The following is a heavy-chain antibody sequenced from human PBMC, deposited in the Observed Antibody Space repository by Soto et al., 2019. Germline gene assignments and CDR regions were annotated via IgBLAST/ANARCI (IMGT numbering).Heavy chain of an antibody. CDR2: INAGNANT. CDR3: ARAPSWYSFDY. CDR1: GYTFTSYA. Sequence: QVQLVQSGAEVKKPGASVKVSCKASGYTFTSYAMHWVRQAPGQRLEWMGWINAGNANTKYSQKCQGRVTFTRDTSASTAYMELSSLRSEDTAVYYCARAPSWYSFDYWGQGTLVTVSS. D-gene: IGHD6-13*01. J-gene: IGHJ4*02. V-gene: IGHV1-3*01.